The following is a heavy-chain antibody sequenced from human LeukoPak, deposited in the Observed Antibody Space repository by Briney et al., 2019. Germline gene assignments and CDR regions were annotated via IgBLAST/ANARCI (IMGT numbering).Heavy chain of an antibody. V-gene: IGHV4-59*08. CDR3: TRQSEFYYNGMDV. CDR1: GGSISSYY. J-gene: IGHJ6*02. D-gene: IGHD3-10*01. CDR2: IYYSGST. Sequence: SETLSLTCTVSGGSISSYYWSWIRQPPGKGLEWIGYIYYSGSTNYNPSLKSRVTISVDTSKNQFSLKLSSVTAADTAVYYCTRQSEFYYNGMDVWGQGTTVTVSS.